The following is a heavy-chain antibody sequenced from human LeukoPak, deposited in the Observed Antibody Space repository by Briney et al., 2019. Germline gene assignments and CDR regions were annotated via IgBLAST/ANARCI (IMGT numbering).Heavy chain of an antibody. Sequence: ASVKVSCKASGGTFSSYAISWVRQAPGQGLEWMGGIIPIFGTANYAQKFQGRVTITADESTSTAYMELSSLRSEDTAVYYCARDLVSSGYHTPRAPEYFQHWGQGTLVTVSS. CDR3: ARDLVSSGYHTPRAPEYFQH. CDR1: GGTFSSYA. CDR2: IIPIFGTA. D-gene: IGHD3-22*01. J-gene: IGHJ1*01. V-gene: IGHV1-69*13.